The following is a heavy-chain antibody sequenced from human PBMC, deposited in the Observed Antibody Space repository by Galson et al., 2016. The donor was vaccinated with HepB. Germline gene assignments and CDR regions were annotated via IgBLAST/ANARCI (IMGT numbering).Heavy chain of an antibody. Sequence: SLRLSCAASGISVSSNYMTWVRQPPGKGLEWVSVINSGENTHYADSVKGRFTISRHDSTNTLFLQMNSLRPGDTAVYYCARGEVGATGGGFDHWGQGTLVIVSS. J-gene: IGHJ4*02. CDR3: ARGEVGATGGGFDH. D-gene: IGHD1-26*01. CDR2: INSGENT. CDR1: GISVSSNY. V-gene: IGHV3-53*04.